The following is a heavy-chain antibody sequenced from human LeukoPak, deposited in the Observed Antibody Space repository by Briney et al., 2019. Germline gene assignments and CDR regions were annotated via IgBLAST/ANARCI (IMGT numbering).Heavy chain of an antibody. CDR1: GFTFSSYS. J-gene: IGHJ3*02. Sequence: GGSLRLSCAASGFTFSSYSMNWVRQAPGKGLEWVSSISSSSSYIYYADSVKGRFTISRDDAKNSLYLQMHSLRAEDTAVYYCAASYGGNSGAFDIWGQGTMVTVSS. V-gene: IGHV3-21*01. CDR3: AASYGGNSGAFDI. CDR2: ISSSSSYI. D-gene: IGHD4-23*01.